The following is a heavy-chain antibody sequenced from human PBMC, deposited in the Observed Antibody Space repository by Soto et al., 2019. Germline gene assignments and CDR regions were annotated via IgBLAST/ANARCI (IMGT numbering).Heavy chain of an antibody. CDR2: ISGSGGST. Sequence: GGSLRLSCAASGFTFSSYAMSWVRQAPGKGLEWVSAISGSGGSTYYADSVKGRFTISRDNSKNTLYLQMNSLRAEDTAVYYCAKELSCSSTSCYVEDAFDIWGQGTMVTVSS. CDR1: GFTFSSYA. V-gene: IGHV3-23*01. CDR3: AKELSCSSTSCYVEDAFDI. D-gene: IGHD2-2*01. J-gene: IGHJ3*02.